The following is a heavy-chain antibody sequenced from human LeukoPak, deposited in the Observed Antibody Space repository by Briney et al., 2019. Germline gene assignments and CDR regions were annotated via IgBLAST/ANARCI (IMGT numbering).Heavy chain of an antibody. CDR1: GGTFSSYA. J-gene: IGHJ6*02. CDR3: ARSPYGPGSYEPSYYYYGMDV. Sequence: APVKVSCKASGGTFSSYAISWVRQAPGQGLEWMGGIIPIFGTANYAQRFQGRVTITADESTSTAYMELSSLRSEDTAVYYCARSPYGPGSYEPSYYYYGMDVWGQGTTVTVSS. D-gene: IGHD3-10*01. V-gene: IGHV1-69*13. CDR2: IIPIFGTA.